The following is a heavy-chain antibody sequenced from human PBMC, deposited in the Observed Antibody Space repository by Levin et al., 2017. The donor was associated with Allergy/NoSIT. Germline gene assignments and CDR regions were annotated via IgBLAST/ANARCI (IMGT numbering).Heavy chain of an antibody. CDR3: ARGYSGYKEVYYYGMDV. Sequence: GGSLRLSCAASGFTFSSYAMHWVRQAPGKGLEWVAVISYDGSNKYYADSVKGRFTISRDNSKNTLYLQMNSLRAEDTAVYYCARGYSGYKEVYYYGMDVWGQGTTVTVSS. V-gene: IGHV3-30*04. D-gene: IGHD5-12*01. CDR1: GFTFSSYA. CDR2: ISYDGSNK. J-gene: IGHJ6*02.